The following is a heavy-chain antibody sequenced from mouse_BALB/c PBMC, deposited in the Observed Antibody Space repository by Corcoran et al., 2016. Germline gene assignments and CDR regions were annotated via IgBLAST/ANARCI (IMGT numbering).Heavy chain of an antibody. Sequence: EVQLQQSGAELVQPGASVKLSCTASGFNIKDTYMHWVKQRPEQGLEWIGRIDTANGNTKYDPKFQGKATITADTSSNTAYLQLSSLTSEDTAVNYCERGYFDYWGRGTTLTVSS. CDR1: GFNIKDTY. CDR3: ERGYFDY. J-gene: IGHJ2*01. CDR2: IDTANGNT. V-gene: IGHV14-3*02.